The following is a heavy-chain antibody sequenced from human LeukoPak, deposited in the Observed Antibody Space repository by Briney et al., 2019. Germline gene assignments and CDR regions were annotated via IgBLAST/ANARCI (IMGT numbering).Heavy chain of an antibody. J-gene: IGHJ4*02. D-gene: IGHD3-22*01. CDR1: GFPFSAYS. V-gene: IGHV3-21*01. Sequence: PGGSLRLSCAASGFPFSAYSMNWVRQAPGKGLDWVSSISGSSSYMFYADSVKGRFTISRDNAKNSLYLQMNSLRAEATAVYYCAKAYYDSSGYSYYFDYWGQGTLVTVSS. CDR3: AKAYYDSSGYSYYFDY. CDR2: ISGSSSYM.